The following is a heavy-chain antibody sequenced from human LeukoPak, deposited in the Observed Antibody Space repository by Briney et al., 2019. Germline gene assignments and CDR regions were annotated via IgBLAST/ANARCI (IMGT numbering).Heavy chain of an antibody. V-gene: IGHV1-46*01. D-gene: IGHD2-2*01. Sequence: ASVKVSCKVPGYTFINYYIHWVRQAPGQGLEWMGLMSPSGGSTDHAQKFQGRVTMTRDTSTSAVYMDLSSLRSEDTAVYYCARSSSLAKYSFDYWGQGTLVTVSS. CDR1: GYTFINYY. J-gene: IGHJ4*02. CDR3: ARSSSLAKYSFDY. CDR2: MSPSGGST.